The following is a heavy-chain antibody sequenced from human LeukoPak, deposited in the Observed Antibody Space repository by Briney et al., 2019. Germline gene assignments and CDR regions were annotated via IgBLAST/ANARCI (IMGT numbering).Heavy chain of an antibody. J-gene: IGHJ3*02. D-gene: IGHD3-16*01. CDR2: VGIVGDT. Sequence: GGSLRLSCAASGFTFSSYEMHWVRQATGKGLEWVSAVGIVGDTFYTGSVKGRFTTSRENAENSLFLQMNSLGAGDTAVYYCAREGRGSSADAFDIWGQGTMVTVSS. CDR1: GFTFSSYE. V-gene: IGHV3-13*01. CDR3: AREGRGSSADAFDI.